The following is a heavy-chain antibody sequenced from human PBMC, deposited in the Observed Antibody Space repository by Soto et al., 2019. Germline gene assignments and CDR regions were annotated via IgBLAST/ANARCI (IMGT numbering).Heavy chain of an antibody. CDR3: ARAKGIQLWSNYYYYGMDV. J-gene: IGHJ6*02. CDR2: IYYSGST. V-gene: IGHV4-59*01. CDR1: GGSMSNYY. D-gene: IGHD5-18*01. Sequence: ETLSLTCSVSGGSMSNYYWSWIRQPPGKGLEWVGNIYYSGSTNYNPSLRGRLTISVDTSKNQFSLKLSSVTTADTAVYYCARAKGIQLWSNYYYYGMDVWGQGTTVTISS.